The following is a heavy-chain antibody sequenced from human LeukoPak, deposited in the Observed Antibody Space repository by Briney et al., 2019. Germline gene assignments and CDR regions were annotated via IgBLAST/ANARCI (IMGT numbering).Heavy chain of an antibody. D-gene: IGHD3-10*01. V-gene: IGHV4-61*01. J-gene: IGHJ6*02. CDR2: IYYSGST. CDR1: GGSISSSSYY. Sequence: PSETLSLTCTVSGGSISSSSYYWGWIRQPPGKGLEWIGYIYYSGSTNYNPSLKSRVTISVDTSKNQFSLKLSSVTAADTAVYYCARDTYGSGSYYNGPYYYGMDVWGQGTTVTVSS. CDR3: ARDTYGSGSYYNGPYYYGMDV.